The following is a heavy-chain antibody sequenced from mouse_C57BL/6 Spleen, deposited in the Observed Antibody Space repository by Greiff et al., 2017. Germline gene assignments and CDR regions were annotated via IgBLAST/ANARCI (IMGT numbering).Heavy chain of an antibody. V-gene: IGHV1-52*01. CDR1: GYTFTSYW. Sequence: VQLQQSGAELVRPGSSVKLSCKASGYTFTSYWMHWVKQRPIQGLEWIGNIDPSDSETHYNQKFKDKATLTVDKSSSTAYMQLSSLTSEDSAVYYCAREGGNYFDYWGQGTTLTVSS. CDR3: AREGGNYFDY. J-gene: IGHJ2*01. CDR2: IDPSDSET.